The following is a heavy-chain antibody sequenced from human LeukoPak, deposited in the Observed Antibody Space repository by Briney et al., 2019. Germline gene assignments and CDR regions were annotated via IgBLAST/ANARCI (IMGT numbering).Heavy chain of an antibody. CDR1: GGTFSSYA. V-gene: IGHV1-69*04. Sequence: ASVKVSCKASGGTFSSYAIGWVRQAPGQGLEWMGRIIPIFGIANYAQKFQGRVTITANKSTSTAYMELSSLRSEDTAVYYCARDRGYSDRLIGFDPWGQGTLVTVSS. J-gene: IGHJ5*02. CDR3: ARDRGYSDRLIGFDP. D-gene: IGHD5-12*01. CDR2: IIPIFGIA.